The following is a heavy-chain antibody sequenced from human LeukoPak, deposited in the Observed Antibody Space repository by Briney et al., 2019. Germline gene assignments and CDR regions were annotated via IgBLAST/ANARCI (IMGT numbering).Heavy chain of an antibody. J-gene: IGHJ4*02. V-gene: IGHV3-9*01. CDR2: ISWNSGSI. Sequence: GRSLRLSCAASGFTFDDYAMHWVRQAPGKGLEWVSGISWNSGSIGYADSVKGRFTISRDNARNSLYLQMNSLRAEDTALYYCAKDIGYSGYDGQFDYWGQGTLVTVSS. D-gene: IGHD5-12*01. CDR1: GFTFDDYA. CDR3: AKDIGYSGYDGQFDY.